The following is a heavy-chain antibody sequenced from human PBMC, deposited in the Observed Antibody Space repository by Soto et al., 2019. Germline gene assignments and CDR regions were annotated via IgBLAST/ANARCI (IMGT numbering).Heavy chain of an antibody. V-gene: IGHV4-34*01. CDR3: ARGGISHWAYFYYMDV. D-gene: IGHD2-21*01. J-gene: IGHJ6*03. CDR2: INHLGSI. Sequence: SETLSLTCVVSGVSLSDYFWGWIRQPPGMALEWIGEINHLGSINYNPSLKSRVTMSVDTSKNQFSLTLNSVTAADTATYYCARGGISHWAYFYYMDVWDRGTTVTVSS. CDR1: GVSLSDYF.